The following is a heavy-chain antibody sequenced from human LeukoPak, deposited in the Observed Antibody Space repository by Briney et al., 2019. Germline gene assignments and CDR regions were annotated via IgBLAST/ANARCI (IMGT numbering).Heavy chain of an antibody. CDR1: GYTFTSYD. Sequence: EASVKVSCKASGYTFTSYDINWVRQATGQGLEWMGWMNPNSGNTGYAQKFQGRVTMTRNTSISTAYMELSSLRSEDTAVYYCARGFKYYDILTGYYYFDYWGQGTLVTVSS. CDR2: MNPNSGNT. V-gene: IGHV1-8*01. CDR3: ARGFKYYDILTGYYYFDY. D-gene: IGHD3-9*01. J-gene: IGHJ4*02.